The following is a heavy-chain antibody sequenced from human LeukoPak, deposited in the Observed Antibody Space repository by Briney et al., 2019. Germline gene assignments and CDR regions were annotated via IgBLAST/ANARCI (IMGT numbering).Heavy chain of an antibody. CDR1: GFTFSSYS. V-gene: IGHV3-48*01. D-gene: IGHD3-10*01. CDR3: ARDGGSGAY. J-gene: IGHJ4*02. CDR2: ISSSSSTI. Sequence: QPGGSLRLSCAASGFTFSSYSMNWVRQAPGKGLEWVSYISSSSSTIYYADSEKGRFTISRDNAKNSLYLQMNSLRAEDTAVYYCARDGGSGAYWGQGTLVTVSS.